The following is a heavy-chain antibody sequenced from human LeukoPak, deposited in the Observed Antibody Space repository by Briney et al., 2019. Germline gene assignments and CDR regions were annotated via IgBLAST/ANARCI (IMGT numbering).Heavy chain of an antibody. J-gene: IGHJ4*02. D-gene: IGHD2-2*01. CDR3: ARGYCSSTSCYFDY. CDR2: INWNGGTT. Sequence: WGSLTLFCAASGFTFDDYGMSWVRQAPGKGLEWVSGINWNGGTTGYADSVRRRFTISRDNAKNSLYQQMNSLRAEDTALYYCARGYCSSTSCYFDYWGQGSQPTVSS. V-gene: IGHV3-20*04. CDR1: GFTFDDYG.